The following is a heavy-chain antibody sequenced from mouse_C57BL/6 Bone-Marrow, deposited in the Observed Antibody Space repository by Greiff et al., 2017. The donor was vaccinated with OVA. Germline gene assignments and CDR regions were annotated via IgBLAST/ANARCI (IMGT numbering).Heavy chain of an antibody. J-gene: IGHJ4*01. CDR2: INPSSGYT. Sequence: QVHVKQSGAELAKPGASVKLSCKASGYTFTSYWMHWVKQRPGQGLEWIGYINPSSGYTKYNQKFKDKATLTADKSSSTAYMQLSILTYEDSAVYYCARSPTGYYAMDYWGQGTSVTVSS. CDR1: GYTFTSYW. V-gene: IGHV1-7*01. CDR3: ARSPTGYYAMDY. D-gene: IGHD4-1*02.